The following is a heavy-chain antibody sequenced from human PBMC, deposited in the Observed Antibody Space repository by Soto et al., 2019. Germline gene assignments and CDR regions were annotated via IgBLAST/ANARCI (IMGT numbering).Heavy chain of an antibody. V-gene: IGHV3-23*01. CDR3: ATQTAFDY. J-gene: IGHJ4*02. D-gene: IGHD5-18*01. CDR2: ILGSGTST. CDR1: GFTFSSYV. Sequence: PGGSLRLSCAASGFTFSSYVMSWVRQAPGKGLDWVSSILGSGTSTYYADSVKGRFTISRDNSKNTLNLQMTSLRADDTAVYYCATQTAFDYWGQGTLVTVSS.